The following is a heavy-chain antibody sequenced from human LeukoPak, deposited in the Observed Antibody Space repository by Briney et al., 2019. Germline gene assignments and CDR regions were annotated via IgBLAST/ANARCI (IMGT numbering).Heavy chain of an antibody. CDR2: IYSGGST. J-gene: IGHJ4*02. V-gene: IGHV3-53*01. Sequence: GGSLRLSCAASGFTVSSNYMSWVRQAPGKGLEWVSVIYSGGSTYYADSVKGRFTISRDNSKNTLYLQMNSLRAEDTAVYYCARVDIVMYGFDYWGQGTLVTFSS. CDR1: GFTVSSNY. CDR3: ARVDIVMYGFDY. D-gene: IGHD2-2*03.